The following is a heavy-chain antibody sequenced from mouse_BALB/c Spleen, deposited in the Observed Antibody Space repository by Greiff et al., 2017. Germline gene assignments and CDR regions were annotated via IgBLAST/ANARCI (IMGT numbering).Heavy chain of an antibody. CDR1: GYSITSDYA. CDR2: ISYSGST. J-gene: IGHJ4*01. CDR3: ASAYYGNLYYAMDY. D-gene: IGHD2-10*01. V-gene: IGHV3-2*02. Sequence: VQLKESGPGLVKPSQSLSLTCTVTGYSITSDYAWNWIRQFPGNKLEWMGYISYSGSTSYNPSLKSRISITRDTSKNQFFLQLNSVTTEDTATYYCASAYYGNLYYAMDYWGQGTSVTVSS.